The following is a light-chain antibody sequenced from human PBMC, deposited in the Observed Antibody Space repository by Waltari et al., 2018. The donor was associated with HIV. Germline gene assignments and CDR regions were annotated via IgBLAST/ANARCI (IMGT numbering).Light chain of an antibody. CDR2: KDS. Sequence: SYELTQPPSVPVSPGQTARITCSGDVLPKQYAYWYQQKPGQAPVVVLSKDSERLQGVPERFSGSSSGTTVTLTISGVQAEDEADYYCQSADSSGTYAVFGGGTQLTVL. J-gene: IGLJ7*01. CDR1: VLPKQY. V-gene: IGLV3-25*03. CDR3: QSADSSGTYAV.